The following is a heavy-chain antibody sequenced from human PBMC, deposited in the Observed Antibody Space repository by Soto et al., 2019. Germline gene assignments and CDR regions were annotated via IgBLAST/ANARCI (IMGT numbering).Heavy chain of an antibody. J-gene: IGHJ6*02. CDR2: IIPIFGTA. V-gene: IGHV1-69*13. Sequence: WASVKVSCKASGGTFSSYAISWVRQAPGQGLEWMGGIIPIFGTANYAQKFQGRVTITADESTSTAYMELSSLRSEDTAVYYCARGRYSGYDPPSNYGMDVWGQGPTVTVSS. CDR1: GGTFSSYA. CDR3: ARGRYSGYDPPSNYGMDV. D-gene: IGHD5-12*01.